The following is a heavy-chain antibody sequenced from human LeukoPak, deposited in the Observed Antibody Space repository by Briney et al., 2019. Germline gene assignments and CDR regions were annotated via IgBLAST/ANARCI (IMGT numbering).Heavy chain of an antibody. J-gene: IGHJ4*02. CDR2: IWYDGSNN. D-gene: IGHD1-26*01. CDR1: GFTFSSYG. V-gene: IGHV3-33*06. Sequence: GGSLRLSCAASGFTFSSYGMHWVRQAPGKGLEWVAVIWYDGSNNYDADSVKGRVTISRDNSKKPLYLQMNGLGAEDTAVYYCAKVDSGSYYGSFDYWGQGTLVTVSS. CDR3: AKVDSGSYYGSFDY.